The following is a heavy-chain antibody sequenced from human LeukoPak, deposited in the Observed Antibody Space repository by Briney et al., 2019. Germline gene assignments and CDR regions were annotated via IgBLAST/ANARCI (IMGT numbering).Heavy chain of an antibody. V-gene: IGHV3-11*01. CDR1: GFTFTDYY. Sequence: GGSLRLSCAASGFTFTDYYMSWIRQAPGKGLEWVSYISSSGSTIYYADSVKGRFTISRDNAKNSLYLQMNSLRAEDTAVYYCASRGIAVAGTRVFDPWGQGTLVTVSS. D-gene: IGHD6-19*01. CDR2: ISSSGSTI. J-gene: IGHJ5*02. CDR3: ASRGIAVAGTRVFDP.